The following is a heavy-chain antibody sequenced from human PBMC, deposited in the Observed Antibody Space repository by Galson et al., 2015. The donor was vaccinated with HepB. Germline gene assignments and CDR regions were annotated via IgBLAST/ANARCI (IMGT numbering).Heavy chain of an antibody. Sequence: SLRLSCAASGFTFSSYAMHWVRQAPGKGLEWVAVISYDGSNKYYADSVKGRFTISRGNSKNTLYLQMNSLRAEDTGLYYCAKGHSSTWFFPFDYWGQATLVTVSS. V-gene: IGHV3-30*04. J-gene: IGHJ4*02. CDR1: GFTFSSYA. D-gene: IGHD6-13*01. CDR2: ISYDGSNK. CDR3: AKGHSSTWFFPFDY.